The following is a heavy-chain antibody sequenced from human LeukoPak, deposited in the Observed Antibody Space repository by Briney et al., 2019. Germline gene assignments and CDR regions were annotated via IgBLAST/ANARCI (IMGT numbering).Heavy chain of an antibody. D-gene: IGHD3-10*01. CDR3: ARESSLWFGELSMFH. V-gene: IGHV3-33*01. CDR2: IWYDGSNK. J-gene: IGHJ4*02. CDR1: GFTFSSYG. Sequence: PGRSLRLSCAASGFTFSSYGMHWVRQAPGKGLEWVAVIWYDGSNKYYADSVKGRFTISRDNSKNTLYLQMNSLRAEDTAVYYCARESSLWFGELSMFHWGQGTLVTVSS.